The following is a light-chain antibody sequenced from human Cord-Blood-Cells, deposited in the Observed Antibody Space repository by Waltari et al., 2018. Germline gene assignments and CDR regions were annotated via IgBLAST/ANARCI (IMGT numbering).Light chain of an antibody. V-gene: IGLV3-21*04. CDR3: QVCDSSSDHPWV. CDR2: YDS. Sequence: SYVLTQPPSVSVAPGKTARITCGGNNIGSKSVHWYQQKPGQAPVLVIYYDSDRPLGITERFSGSNSGNTATLTISRVEAGDEADYYCQVCDSSSDHPWVFGGGTKLTVL. J-gene: IGLJ3*02. CDR1: NIGSKS.